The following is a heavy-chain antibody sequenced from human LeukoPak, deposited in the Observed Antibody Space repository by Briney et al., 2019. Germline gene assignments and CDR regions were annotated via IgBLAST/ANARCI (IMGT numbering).Heavy chain of an antibody. D-gene: IGHD5-18*01. CDR1: GYTFTSYD. V-gene: IGHV1-8*01. J-gene: IGHJ4*02. CDR3: AKRGYSYGDFDY. Sequence: ASVKVSCKASGYTFTSYDMNWVRQATGQGLEWMGWMNPNSGNTGYAQKFQGRVTMTRNTSISTAYMELSSLRSEDTAVYYCAKRGYSYGDFDYWGQGTPVTVSS. CDR2: MNPNSGNT.